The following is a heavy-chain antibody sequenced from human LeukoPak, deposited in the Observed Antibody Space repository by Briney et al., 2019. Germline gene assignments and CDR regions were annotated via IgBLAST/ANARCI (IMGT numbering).Heavy chain of an antibody. V-gene: IGHV3-74*01. CDR2: INSDGSST. J-gene: IGHJ4*02. Sequence: PGGSLRLSCAASGFTFSNYAMRWVRQAPGKGLVWVSRINSDGSSTSYADSVKGRFTISRDNAKNTLYLQMNSLRAEDTAVYYCARGDSGYDWWDFDYWGQGTLVTVSS. CDR1: GFTFSNYA. D-gene: IGHD5-12*01. CDR3: ARGDSGYDWWDFDY.